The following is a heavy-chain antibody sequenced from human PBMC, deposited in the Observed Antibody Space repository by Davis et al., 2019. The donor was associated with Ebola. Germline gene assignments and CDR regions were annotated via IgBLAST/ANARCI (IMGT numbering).Heavy chain of an antibody. CDR1: GYRFTNYW. V-gene: IGHV5-10-1*04. CDR3: ARFLEWKADY. Sequence: GESLKISCKGSGYRFTNYWISWVRQMPGKGLEWMGRIDPNDSNTKYSPSFQGQATISADKSITTAYLQWSSLKASDTAMYYCARFLEWKADYWGQGTLVTVSS. D-gene: IGHD3-3*01. J-gene: IGHJ4*02. CDR2: IDPNDSNT.